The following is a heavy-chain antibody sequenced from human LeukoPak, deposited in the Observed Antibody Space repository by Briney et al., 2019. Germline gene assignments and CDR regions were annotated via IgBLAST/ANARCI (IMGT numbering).Heavy chain of an antibody. J-gene: IGHJ4*02. CDR1: GGSISNYY. CDR3: ARGRDSYYDSSGYYGFDY. V-gene: IGHV4-59*01. Sequence: SETLSLTCTVSGGSISNYYWSWIRQPPGKGLEWIGYIYYSGSTNYNPSLKSRVTISVDTSKNQFSLKPSSVTAADTAVYYCARGRDSYYDSSGYYGFDYWGQGTLVTVSS. D-gene: IGHD3-22*01. CDR2: IYYSGST.